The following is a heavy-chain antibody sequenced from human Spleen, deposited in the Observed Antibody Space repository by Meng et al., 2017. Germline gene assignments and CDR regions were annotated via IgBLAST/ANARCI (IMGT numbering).Heavy chain of an antibody. CDR1: GFTFSSYS. D-gene: IGHD1-20*01. Sequence: GGSLRLSCAASGFTFSSYSMNWVRQAPGKGLEWVSSISSSSSYIYYADSVTGRFTISRDNAKNSLHLQMTSLRAEDTAVYYFERVPGLANNWKGARVWTNYNYGMDVWGQGTTVTVSS. J-gene: IGHJ6*02. V-gene: IGHV3-21*01. CDR2: ISSSSSYI. CDR3: ERVPGLANNWKGARVWTNYNYGMDV.